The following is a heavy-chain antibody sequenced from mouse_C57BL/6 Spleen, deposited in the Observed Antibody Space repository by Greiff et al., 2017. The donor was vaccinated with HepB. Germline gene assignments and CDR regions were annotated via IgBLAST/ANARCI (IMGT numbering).Heavy chain of an antibody. V-gene: IGHV1-7*01. CDR1: GYTFTSYW. D-gene: IGHD2-1*01. Sequence: QVQLQQSGAELAKPGASVKLSCKASGYTFTSYWMHWVKQRPGQGLEWIGYINPSSGYTKYNQKFKDKATLTADKSSSTAYMQLSSLTYEDSAVYYCARFPPLYYGNYGPFAYWGQGTLVTVSA. J-gene: IGHJ3*01. CDR2: INPSSGYT. CDR3: ARFPPLYYGNYGPFAY.